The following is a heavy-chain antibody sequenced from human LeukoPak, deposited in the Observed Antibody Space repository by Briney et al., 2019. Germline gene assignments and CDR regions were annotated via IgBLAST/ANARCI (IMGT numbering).Heavy chain of an antibody. CDR3: ARRGNYAHDY. CDR1: GGSFSGYY. CDR2: INHSGST. D-gene: IGHD1-26*01. V-gene: IGHV4-34*01. J-gene: IGHJ4*02. Sequence: PSETLSLTCAVYGGSFSGYYWSWIRQPPGKGLEWIGEINHSGSTNYNPSLKSRVTISVDTSKNQFSLKLSSVTAADTAVYYCARRGNYAHDYWGQGTLVTVSS.